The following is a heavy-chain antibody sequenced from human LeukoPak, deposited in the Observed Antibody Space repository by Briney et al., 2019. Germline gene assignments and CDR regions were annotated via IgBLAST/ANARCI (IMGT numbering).Heavy chain of an antibody. J-gene: IGHJ4*02. CDR3: AREGVLYYYGSSGYYYFDC. V-gene: IGHV4-59*12. CDR1: GGSISSYY. D-gene: IGHD3-22*01. CDR2: IYYSGST. Sequence: SETLSLTCTVSGGSISSYYWSWIRQPPGKGLEWIGYIYYSGSTNYNPSLKSRVTISVDTSKNQFSLKLSSVTAADTAVYYCAREGVLYYYGSSGYYYFDCWGQGTLVTVSS.